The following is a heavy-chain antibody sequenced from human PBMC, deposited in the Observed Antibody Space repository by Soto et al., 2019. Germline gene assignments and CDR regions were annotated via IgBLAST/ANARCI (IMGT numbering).Heavy chain of an antibody. J-gene: IGHJ6*02. D-gene: IGHD3-3*01. Sequence: SETLSLTCAVYGGSFSGYYWSWIRQPPGKGLEWIGEINHSGSTNYNPSLKSRVTIPVDTSKNQFSLKLSSVTAADTAVYYCARVRFLEWLTYYYYYGMDVWGQGTTVTVS. V-gene: IGHV4-34*01. CDR1: GGSFSGYY. CDR3: ARVRFLEWLTYYYYYGMDV. CDR2: INHSGST.